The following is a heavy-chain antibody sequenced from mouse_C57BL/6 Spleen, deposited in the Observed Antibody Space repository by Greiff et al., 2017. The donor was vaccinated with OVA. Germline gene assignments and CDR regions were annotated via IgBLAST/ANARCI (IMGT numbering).Heavy chain of an antibody. V-gene: IGHV2-2*01. D-gene: IGHD1-1*01. CDR1: GFSLTSYG. Sequence: VQLQESGPGLVQPSQSLSITCTVSGFSLTSYGVHWVRQSPGKGLEWLGVIWSGGSTDYNAAFISRLSISKDNSKSQVFFKMNSLQADDTAIYYCARGSSPLYWYVDVWGTGTTVTVSS. CDR3: ARGSSPLYWYVDV. CDR2: IWSGGST. J-gene: IGHJ1*03.